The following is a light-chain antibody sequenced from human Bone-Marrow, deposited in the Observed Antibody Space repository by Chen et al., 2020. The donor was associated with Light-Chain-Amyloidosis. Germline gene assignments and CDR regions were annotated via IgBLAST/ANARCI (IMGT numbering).Light chain of an antibody. CDR2: EVT. CDR3: SSFTISNTWI. J-gene: IGLJ2*01. V-gene: IGLV2-14*01. CDR1: TSDVCGYNY. Sequence: QSSLTQPASVSGSPGQSITIPCTGTTSDVCGYNYVSWYQQHPGKAPKLMINEVTDRPSGISIRLSGSKSSDTAYLTISGLQAEDETDYYCSSFTISNTWIFGGVTKLAVL.